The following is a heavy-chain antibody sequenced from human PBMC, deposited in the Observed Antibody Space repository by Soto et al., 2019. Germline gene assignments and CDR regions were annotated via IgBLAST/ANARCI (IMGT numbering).Heavy chain of an antibody. Sequence: PGGSLRLSCPASGFTFSSYSMNWVRQAPGKGVGWVSAISRSDGSNYYADSVKGRFTISKDNSKNTLYLQMNSLRAEDTAVYYCAKDGRMIVVDYQSYFDYWGQGTLVTVSS. D-gene: IGHD3-22*01. CDR1: GFTFSSYS. CDR2: ISRSDGSN. J-gene: IGHJ4*02. CDR3: AKDGRMIVVDYQSYFDY. V-gene: IGHV3-21*04.